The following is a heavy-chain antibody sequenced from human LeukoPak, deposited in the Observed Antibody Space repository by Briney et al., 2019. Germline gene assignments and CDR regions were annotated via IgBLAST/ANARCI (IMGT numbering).Heavy chain of an antibody. V-gene: IGHV3-74*01. CDR2: ISCDGGST. CDR3: ARAPYYYDSSGPNWFDP. CDR1: GFTFSSYW. Sequence: GGSLRLSCAASGFTFSSYWMHWVRQAPGKGVVWVSRISCDGGSTIYADSVKGRFTISRDNAKNTLYLRMNSLTAEDTAVYYCARAPYYYDSSGPNWFDPWGQGTLVTVSS. D-gene: IGHD3-22*01. J-gene: IGHJ5*02.